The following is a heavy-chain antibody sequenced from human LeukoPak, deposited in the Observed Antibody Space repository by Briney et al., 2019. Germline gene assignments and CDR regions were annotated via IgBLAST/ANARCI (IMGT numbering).Heavy chain of an antibody. Sequence: ASVKVSCKVSGYTLTDLSIHWVRQAPGKGLEWMGGFDPEEGETLYAQEDQGRVTMTEDSSTDTAYMELSSLRSEDTAVYFCATGRAVAGWTARGFYFDSWGQGTLVTVSS. V-gene: IGHV1-24*01. J-gene: IGHJ4*02. CDR1: GYTLTDLS. CDR3: ATGRAVAGWTARGFYFDS. D-gene: IGHD6-19*01. CDR2: FDPEEGET.